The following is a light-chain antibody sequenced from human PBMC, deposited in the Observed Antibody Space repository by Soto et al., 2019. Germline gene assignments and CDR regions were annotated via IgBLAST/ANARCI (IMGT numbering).Light chain of an antibody. CDR1: QDIQNV. V-gene: IGKV1-17*01. J-gene: IGKJ5*01. CDR2: AAS. Sequence: DIQMTQSPSSLSASVGDRVTISCRASQDIQNVLGWYQQRPGKAPKRLIYAASSLQTGVPSRFSGSGSGTEFTLTINSLQPEDFATYFCLQYNNYPFTFGQGTRLEIK. CDR3: LQYNNYPFT.